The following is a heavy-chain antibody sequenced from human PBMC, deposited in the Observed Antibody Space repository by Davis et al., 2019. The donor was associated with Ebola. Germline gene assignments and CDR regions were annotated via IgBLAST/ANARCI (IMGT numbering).Heavy chain of an antibody. CDR2: ISGSGGST. J-gene: IGHJ4*02. CDR1: GFTFSSYA. Sequence: GESLKISCAASGFTFSSYAMSWVRQAPGKGLEWVSAISGSGGSTYYADSVKGRFTISRDNSKNTLYLQMNSLRAEDTAVYYCANLIWFGEPHFHYWGQGTLVTVSS. CDR3: ANLIWFGEPHFHY. V-gene: IGHV3-23*01. D-gene: IGHD3-10*01.